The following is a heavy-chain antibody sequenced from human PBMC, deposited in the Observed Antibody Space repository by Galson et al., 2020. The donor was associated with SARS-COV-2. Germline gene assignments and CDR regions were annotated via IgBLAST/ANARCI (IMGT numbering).Heavy chain of an antibody. CDR1: GFSLSTSGMC. D-gene: IGHD2-21*02. Sequence: SGPTLVKPTQTLTLTCIFSGFSLSTSGMCVSWIRQPPGKALEWLARIDWDDDKYYSTSLKTRLTISKDTSKNQVVLTMTNMDTVDTATYYCARCFSGGDCYSHWGQGTLVTVSS. CDR3: ARCFSGGDCYSH. CDR2: IDWDDDK. V-gene: IGHV2-70*11. J-gene: IGHJ4*02.